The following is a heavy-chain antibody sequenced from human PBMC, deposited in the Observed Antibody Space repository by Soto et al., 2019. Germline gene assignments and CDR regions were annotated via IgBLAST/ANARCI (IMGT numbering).Heavy chain of an antibody. Sequence: ASVNVSCKASGYTFTSYGISWVRQAPGQGLEWMGWISAYNGNTNYAQKLQGRVTVTTDTSTSTAYMELRSLRSDDTAVYYCARVHQGTRLTAYVMEVWGQGTMVTVSS. D-gene: IGHD2-2*01. CDR3: ARVHQGTRLTAYVMEV. CDR1: GYTFTSYG. V-gene: IGHV1-18*01. J-gene: IGHJ6*01. CDR2: ISAYNGNT.